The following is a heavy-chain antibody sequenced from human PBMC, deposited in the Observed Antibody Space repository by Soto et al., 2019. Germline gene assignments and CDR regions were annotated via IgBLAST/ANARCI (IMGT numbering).Heavy chain of an antibody. D-gene: IGHD3-22*01. Sequence: ASVKVSCKASGGTFSSYAISWVRQAPGQGLEWMGGIIPIFGTANYAQKFQGRVTITADESTSTAYMELSSLRSEDTAVYYCASSHYYDSSGYYRPDAFDIWGQGTMVTVSS. CDR2: IIPIFGTA. CDR3: ASSHYYDSSGYYRPDAFDI. CDR1: GGTFSSYA. V-gene: IGHV1-69*13. J-gene: IGHJ3*02.